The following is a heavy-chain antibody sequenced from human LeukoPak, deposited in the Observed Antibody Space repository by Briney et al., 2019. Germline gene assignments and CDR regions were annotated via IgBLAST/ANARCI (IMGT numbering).Heavy chain of an antibody. CDR1: GFTFSSYS. J-gene: IGHJ3*01. CDR2: ISSTSSAI. V-gene: IGHV3-48*01. Sequence: PGGSLRLSCAASGFTFSSYSMNWVRQAPGKGLEWVSYISSTSSAIYYADSLKGRFTISRDNSKNTLYLQMNSLRAEDTAVYYCAKRMIRGVNHDAFDLWGQGTMVTVSS. CDR3: AKRMIRGVNHDAFDL. D-gene: IGHD3-10*01.